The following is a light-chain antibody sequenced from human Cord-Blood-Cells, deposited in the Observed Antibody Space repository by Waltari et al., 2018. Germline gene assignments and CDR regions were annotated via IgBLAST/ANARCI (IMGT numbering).Light chain of an antibody. CDR1: QGISSY. CDR3: QQLNSYPVT. J-gene: IGKJ1*01. Sequence: DIQLTQAPFFLSASVGARVTSTCRASQGISSYLAWYQQKPGKAPKLLIYAASTLQSGVPERFSGSGSGTEFTLTISSLEPEDFATYYCQQLNSYPVTFGQGTKVEIK. V-gene: IGKV1-9*01. CDR2: AAS.